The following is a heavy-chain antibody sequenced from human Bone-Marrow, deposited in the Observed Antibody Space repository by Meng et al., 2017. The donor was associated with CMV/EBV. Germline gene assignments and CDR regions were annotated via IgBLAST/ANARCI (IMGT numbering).Heavy chain of an antibody. D-gene: IGHD5-24*01. J-gene: IGHJ3*02. Sequence: ASVKVSCKASGYTFTSYYMHWVRQAPGQGLEWMGIINPSGGSTSYAQKFQGRVTMTRDTSTSTVYMELSSLRSEDTAVYYCARVRRVAERWLQPDAFDIWGQGTRVTVSS. CDR2: INPSGGST. CDR1: GYTFTSYY. CDR3: ARVRRVAERWLQPDAFDI. V-gene: IGHV1-46*01.